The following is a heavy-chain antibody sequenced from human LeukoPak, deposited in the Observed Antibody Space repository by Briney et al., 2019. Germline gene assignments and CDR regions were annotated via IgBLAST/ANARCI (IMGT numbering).Heavy chain of an antibody. V-gene: IGHV4-34*01. D-gene: IGHD3-16*01. CDR3: ARFRRRRDYDPYNWFDP. CDR2: INHSGST. Sequence: SETLSLTCAVYGGSFSGYYWSWIRQPPGKGLEWIGEINHSGSTNYNPSLKSRVTISVDTSKNQFSLKLSSVTAADTAVYYCARFRRRRDYDPYNWFDPWGQGTLVTVSS. J-gene: IGHJ5*02. CDR1: GGSFSGYY.